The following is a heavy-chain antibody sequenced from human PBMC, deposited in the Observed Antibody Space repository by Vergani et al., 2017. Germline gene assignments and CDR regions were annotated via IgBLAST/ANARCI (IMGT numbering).Heavy chain of an antibody. CDR2: IIGSERSI. D-gene: IGHD5-12*01. CDR1: GFTFSDYY. J-gene: IGHJ3*02. CDR3: ASDGGGYDSAAFDI. V-gene: IGHV3-11*01. Sequence: QVQLVESGGGLVKPGGSLRLSCAASGFTFSDYYMTWIRQAPGKGLEWGSYIIGSERSIYYADSVKGRFTISRENAKSSLYLRMSSLRAEDTAVYYCASDGGGYDSAAFDIWGQGTMVTVSS.